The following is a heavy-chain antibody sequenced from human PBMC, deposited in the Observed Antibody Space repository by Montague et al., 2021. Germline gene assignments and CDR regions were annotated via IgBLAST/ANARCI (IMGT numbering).Heavy chain of an antibody. D-gene: IGHD6-19*01. J-gene: IGHJ4*02. CDR3: ARGLFGTVNGQYSGGWYYFDK. V-gene: IGHV4-34*01. Sequence: SETLSLTCGLSGGSLSGYYWAWIRQTPGKGLEWIGNTNHSGSAKYNPSLKNRVSISVGTSNNQFFLDLTSVTAADTAVYFCARGLFGTVNGQYSGGWYYFDKWGQGTMVTVSS. CDR2: TNHSGSA. CDR1: GGSLSGYY.